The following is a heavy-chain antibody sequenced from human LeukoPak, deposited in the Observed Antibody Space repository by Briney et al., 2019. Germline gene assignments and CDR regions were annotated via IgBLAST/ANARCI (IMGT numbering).Heavy chain of an antibody. J-gene: IGHJ2*01. Sequence: ASVNVSCTASGYTFTIYAMHWVRQAPGQRLEWMGWINAGNGNTKYSQKFQGRVTITRDTSASTAYMELSSLRSEDTAVYYCASNYDSSGYYRTTPYWYFDLWGRGTLVTVSS. CDR2: INAGNGNT. CDR3: ASNYDSSGYYRTTPYWYFDL. V-gene: IGHV1-3*01. D-gene: IGHD3-22*01. CDR1: GYTFTIYA.